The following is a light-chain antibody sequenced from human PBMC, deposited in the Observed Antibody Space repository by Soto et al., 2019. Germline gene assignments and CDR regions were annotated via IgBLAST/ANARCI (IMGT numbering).Light chain of an antibody. V-gene: IGLV2-8*01. Sequence: QSALTQPPSASGSPGQSVAISCTGTSSDVGGYNYVSWYQQHPGKAPKLMIYEVNKRPSGVPDRFSGSKSGNTASLTVSGLQAEDEADYYCSSYVGSSNVFGTGTKVNV. CDR3: SSYVGSSNV. J-gene: IGLJ1*01. CDR1: SSDVGGYNY. CDR2: EVN.